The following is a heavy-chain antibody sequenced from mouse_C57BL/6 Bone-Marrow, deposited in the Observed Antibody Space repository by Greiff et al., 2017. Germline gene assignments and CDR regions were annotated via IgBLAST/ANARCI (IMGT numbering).Heavy chain of an antibody. D-gene: IGHD1-1*01. J-gene: IGHJ1*03. Sequence: EVKVEESGGGLVQPGGSMKLSCAASGFTFSDAWIDWVRQSPEQGLEWLVELRNKAINHATYYAESVKGRFIISRDDSKSRGYLQMNSIRAEDTGIYYCARNLRITTVVATNVDVWGTGTTVTVSS. CDR2: LRNKAINHAT. V-gene: IGHV6-6*01. CDR3: ARNLRITTVVATNVDV. CDR1: GFTFSDAW.